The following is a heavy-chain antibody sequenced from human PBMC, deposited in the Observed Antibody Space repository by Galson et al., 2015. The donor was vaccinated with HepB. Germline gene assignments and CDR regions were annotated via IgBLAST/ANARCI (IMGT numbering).Heavy chain of an antibody. CDR3: ARLLTTTVTTSRAFDI. D-gene: IGHD4-17*01. CDR2: IYPGDSDT. CDR1: GYSFTSYW. V-gene: IGHV5-51*03. Sequence: QSGAEVKKPGESLKISCKGSGYSFTSYWIGWVRQMPGKGLEWMGIIYPGDSDTRYSPSFQGQVTTSADKSISTAYLQWSSLKASDTAMYYCARLLTTTVTTSRAFDIWGQGTMVTVSS. J-gene: IGHJ3*02.